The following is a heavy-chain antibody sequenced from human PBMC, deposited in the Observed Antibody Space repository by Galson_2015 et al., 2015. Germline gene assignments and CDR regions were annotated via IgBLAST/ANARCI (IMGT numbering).Heavy chain of an antibody. V-gene: IGHV3-7*03. CDR3: ARVPGGGYGDQGPVEY. D-gene: IGHD4-17*01. Sequence: SLRLSCAASGFTFSSYWMSWVRQAPGKGLEWVANIKQDGSEKYYVDSVKGRFTISRDNAKNSLYLQMNSLRAEDTAVYYCARVPGGGYGDQGPVEYWGQGTLVTVSS. CDR2: IKQDGSEK. J-gene: IGHJ4*02. CDR1: GFTFSSYW.